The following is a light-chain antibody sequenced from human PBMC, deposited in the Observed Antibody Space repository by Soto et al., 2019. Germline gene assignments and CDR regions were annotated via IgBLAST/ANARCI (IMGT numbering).Light chain of an antibody. J-gene: IGLJ2*01. CDR3: CSYAGSYTFEV. CDR1: SSDVGGYNY. CDR2: DVS. Sequence: QSVLTQPRSVSGSPGQSVTISCTGTSSDVGGYNYVSWYQQHPGQVPKLMIYDVSKRPSGVPDRFSGSKSGNTASLTISGLQADDEADYYFCSYAGSYTFEVFGGGTKLTVL. V-gene: IGLV2-11*01.